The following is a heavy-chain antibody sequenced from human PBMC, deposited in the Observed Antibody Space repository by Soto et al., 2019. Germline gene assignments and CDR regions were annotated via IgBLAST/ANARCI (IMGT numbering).Heavy chain of an antibody. V-gene: IGHV1-69*01. CDR3: ARGTAARLVVPAASYYYYYGMDV. Sequence: QVQLVQSGAEVKKPGSSVKVSCKASGGTFSSYAISWVRQAPGQGLEWMGGIIPIFGTANYAQKFQGRVTITADESTSTAYMELSSLRSEDTAVYYCARGTAARLVVPAASYYYYYGMDVWGQGTTVTVSS. CDR2: IIPIFGTA. J-gene: IGHJ6*02. CDR1: GGTFSSYA. D-gene: IGHD2-2*01.